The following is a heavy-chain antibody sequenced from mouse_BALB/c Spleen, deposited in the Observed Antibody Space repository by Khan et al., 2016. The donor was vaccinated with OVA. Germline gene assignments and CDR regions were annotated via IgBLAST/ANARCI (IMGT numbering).Heavy chain of an antibody. V-gene: IGHV1-52*01. Sequence: QVQLQQPGTELVRPGTSVKLSCKASGYTFTSYWMNWIKQRPEQGLEWIGRIDPYDSETHYNQKFKDKATLTVDKSSNTPYMQLTSLTSEDSAVYYCARNPFAYWGQGTLVTVSA. CDR1: GYTFTSYW. J-gene: IGHJ3*01. CDR2: IDPYDSET. CDR3: ARNPFAY.